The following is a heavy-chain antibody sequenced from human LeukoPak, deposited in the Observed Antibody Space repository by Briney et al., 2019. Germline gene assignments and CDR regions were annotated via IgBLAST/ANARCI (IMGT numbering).Heavy chain of an antibody. CDR3: AKMQGYFDY. CDR1: GLTFSNYG. Sequence: PGGSLRLSCEASGLTFSNYGMSWVRQAPGKGLQWVSAITGDGTTTFYADSVKGRFTISRDNSKNMLYLQMSSLRAEDTAIYYCAKMQGYFDYWGQGTLVRVSS. CDR2: ITGDGTTT. V-gene: IGHV3-23*01. J-gene: IGHJ4*02.